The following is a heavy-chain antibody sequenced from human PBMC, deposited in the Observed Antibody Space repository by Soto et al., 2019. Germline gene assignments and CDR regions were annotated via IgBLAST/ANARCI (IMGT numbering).Heavy chain of an antibody. CDR1: GYTFTSYD. D-gene: IGHD3-10*01. CDR3: ARSVGGSNVNFDY. CDR2: MNPDSGNT. Sequence: QVQLVQSGAEVRTPGASVKVSCKASGYTFTSYDINWVRQATGQGPEWMGWMNPDSGNTGYVQKFQGRVTKTRNNAISTAYMELSSLRSEDPAVYYCARSVGGSNVNFDYWGQGTLVTVSS. J-gene: IGHJ4*02. V-gene: IGHV1-8*01.